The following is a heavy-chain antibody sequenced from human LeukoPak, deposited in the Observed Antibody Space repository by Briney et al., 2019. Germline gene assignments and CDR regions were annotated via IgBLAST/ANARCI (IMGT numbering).Heavy chain of an antibody. CDR3: ARARPGYGDYYYYGMDV. D-gene: IGHD4-17*01. Sequence: ASVKVSCKASGYTFTSYAISWVRQAPGQGLEWMGGIIPIFGTANYAQKFQGRVTITADESTSTAYMELSSLRSEDTAVYYCARARPGYGDYYYYGMDVWGQGTTVTVSS. CDR1: GYTFTSYA. CDR2: IIPIFGTA. V-gene: IGHV1-69*13. J-gene: IGHJ6*02.